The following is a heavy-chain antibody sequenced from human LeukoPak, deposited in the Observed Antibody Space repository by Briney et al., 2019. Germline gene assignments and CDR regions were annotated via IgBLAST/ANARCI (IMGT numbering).Heavy chain of an antibody. CDR3: ARRPREGRRWFDP. D-gene: IGHD1-26*01. J-gene: IGHJ5*02. Sequence: SETLSLTCAVSGGSISSNNWWSWVRQAPGKGLEWIGEMYHSGNTNYNPSLKSRVTISVDKSKNQFSLRLTSVTAADTAVYYCARRPREGRRWFDPWGQGTLVTVTS. CDR2: MYHSGNT. V-gene: IGHV4-4*02. CDR1: GGSISSNNW.